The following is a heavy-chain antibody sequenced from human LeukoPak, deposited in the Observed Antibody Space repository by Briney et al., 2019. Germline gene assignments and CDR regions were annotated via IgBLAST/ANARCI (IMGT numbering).Heavy chain of an antibody. J-gene: IGHJ3*02. CDR1: RGSINSGLHY. CDR3: ASGLPGYNYARNAFNI. D-gene: IGHD5-24*01. Sequence: SETLSLTCTVSRGSINSGLHYWTWIRQPAGKALEWIGRVQTSGTTNYNPSLKRRVTISLDTSRDQFSLKLSSVTAADTATYYCASGLPGYNYARNAFNIWGLGTMVTVSS. V-gene: IGHV4-61*02. CDR2: VQTSGTT.